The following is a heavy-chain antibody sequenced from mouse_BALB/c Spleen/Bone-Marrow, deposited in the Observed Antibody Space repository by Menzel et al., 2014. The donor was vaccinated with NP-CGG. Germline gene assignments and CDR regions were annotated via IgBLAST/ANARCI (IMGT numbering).Heavy chain of an antibody. Sequence: QVQLQQSGAELARPGASVKLSCKASGYTFTDYYINWVRRRTGQGLEWIGEIYPGNGNTYYNEKFKGKATLTADKSSSTAYMQLSSLTSVDSAVYFCARGGYYRYDGFAYWGQGTLVTVSA. CDR2: IYPGNGNT. CDR3: ARGGYYRYDGFAY. V-gene: IGHV1-77*01. D-gene: IGHD2-14*01. CDR1: GYTFTDYY. J-gene: IGHJ3*01.